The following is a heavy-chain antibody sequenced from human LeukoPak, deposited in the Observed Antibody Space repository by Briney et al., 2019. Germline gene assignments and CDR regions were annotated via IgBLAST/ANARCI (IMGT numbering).Heavy chain of an antibody. V-gene: IGHV5-51*01. CDR2: IYPGDSDT. CDR1: VYSFTSYW. J-gene: IGHJ3*02. CDR3: ARRATMIAVVSDAFDI. Sequence: GESLKISCKGSVYSFTSYWIGWVRQMPGKGLEWMGIIYPGDSDTRYSPSFQGQVTISADKSISTAYLQWSSLKASDTAMYYCARRATMIAVVSDAFDIWGQGTMVTVSS. D-gene: IGHD3-22*01.